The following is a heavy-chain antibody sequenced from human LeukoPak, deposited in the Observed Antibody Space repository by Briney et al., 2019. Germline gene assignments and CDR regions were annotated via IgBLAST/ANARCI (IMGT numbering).Heavy chain of an antibody. Sequence: SVKVSCKASGGTFSSYAISWVRQAPGQGLEWMGGIIPIFGTANYAQKFQGRVTITADESASTAYMELSSLRSEDTAVYYCATSIAAAGPFDYWGQGTLVTVSS. D-gene: IGHD6-13*01. CDR2: IIPIFGTA. V-gene: IGHV1-69*13. J-gene: IGHJ4*02. CDR1: GGTFSSYA. CDR3: ATSIAAAGPFDY.